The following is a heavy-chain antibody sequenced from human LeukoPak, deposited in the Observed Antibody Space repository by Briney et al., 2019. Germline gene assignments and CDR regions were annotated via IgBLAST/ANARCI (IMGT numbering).Heavy chain of an antibody. Sequence: GASVKVSCKASGYTFTGYYMHWVRQAPGQGLEWMGRINPNSGGTNYAQKFQGRVTMTRDTSTSTAYMELRSLRSDDTAVYYCARGVNYYDRYYFDYWGQGTLVTVSS. D-gene: IGHD3-10*02. V-gene: IGHV1-2*06. J-gene: IGHJ4*02. CDR2: INPNSGGT. CDR3: ARGVNYYDRYYFDY. CDR1: GYTFTGYY.